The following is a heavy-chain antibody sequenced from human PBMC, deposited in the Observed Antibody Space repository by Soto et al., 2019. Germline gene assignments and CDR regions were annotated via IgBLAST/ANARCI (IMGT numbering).Heavy chain of an antibody. CDR2: IYYSGST. J-gene: IGHJ2*01. Sequence: KASETLSLTCTVSGGSISSSSYYWGWIRQPPGKGLEWIGSIYYSGSTYYNPSLKSRVTISVDTSKNQFSLKLSSVTAADTAVYYCARRLAFYWYFDLWGRGTLVTVSS. CDR1: GGSISSSSYY. CDR3: ARRLAFYWYFDL. D-gene: IGHD6-6*01. V-gene: IGHV4-39*01.